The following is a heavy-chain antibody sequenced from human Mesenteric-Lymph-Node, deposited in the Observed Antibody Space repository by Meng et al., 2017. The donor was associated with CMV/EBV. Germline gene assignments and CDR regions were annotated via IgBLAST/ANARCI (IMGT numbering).Heavy chain of an antibody. CDR3: ARAQYYHDSSGSYLPQYYFDY. D-gene: IGHD3-22*01. V-gene: IGHV4-30-4*08. Sequence: LRLSCTVSGGSISSGDYYWSWIRPPPGKGLEWIGYIYYSGSTYYNPSLKSRVSISVDTSKNQFSLKLSSVTAADTAVFYCARAQYYHDSSGSYLPQYYFDYWGQGTLVTVSS. CDR1: GGSISSGDYY. J-gene: IGHJ4*02. CDR2: IYYSGST.